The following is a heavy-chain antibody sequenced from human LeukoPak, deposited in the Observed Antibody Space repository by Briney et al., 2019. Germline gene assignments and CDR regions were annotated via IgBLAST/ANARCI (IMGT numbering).Heavy chain of an antibody. V-gene: IGHV1-2*02. CDR2: INPNSGDT. CDR1: GYTFTGHY. J-gene: IGHJ5*02. Sequence: ASVKVSCKASGYTFTGHYMHWVRQAPGQGLEWMGWINPNSGDTNIAQKFQGRVTMTRDTSISTAYMELSRLRSDDTAVYYCARIGMVRGVPNPPNWFDPWGQGTLVTVSS. D-gene: IGHD3-10*01. CDR3: ARIGMVRGVPNPPNWFDP.